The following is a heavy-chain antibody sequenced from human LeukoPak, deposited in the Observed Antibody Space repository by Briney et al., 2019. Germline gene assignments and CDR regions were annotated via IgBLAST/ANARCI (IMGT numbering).Heavy chain of an antibody. V-gene: IGHV1-18*01. Sequence: GASVKVSCKASGYTFTSYGISWVRQAPGQGLEWMGWISAYNGNTNYAQKLQGRVTMTTDTSMSTAYMELRSLRSDDTAVYYCARDLRIDSSGYPPRYYYYGMDVWGQGTTVTVSS. CDR2: ISAYNGNT. D-gene: IGHD3-22*01. CDR1: GYTFTSYG. J-gene: IGHJ6*02. CDR3: ARDLRIDSSGYPPRYYYYGMDV.